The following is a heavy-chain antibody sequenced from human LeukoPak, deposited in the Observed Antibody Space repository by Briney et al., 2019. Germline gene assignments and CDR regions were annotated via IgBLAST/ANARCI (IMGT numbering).Heavy chain of an antibody. V-gene: IGHV3-33*01. Sequence: PGRSLRLSCAASGFTFSSYGMHWVRQAPGKGLEWVAVIWYDGSNKYYADSVKGRFTISRDNSKNTLYLQMNSLRAEDTAVYYCARDYAMVRGIFDYWGKGTLVTVSS. CDR2: IWYDGSNK. D-gene: IGHD3-10*01. J-gene: IGHJ4*02. CDR3: ARDYAMVRGIFDY. CDR1: GFTFSSYG.